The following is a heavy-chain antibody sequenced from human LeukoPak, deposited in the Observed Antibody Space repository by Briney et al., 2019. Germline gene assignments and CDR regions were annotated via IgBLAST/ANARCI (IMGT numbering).Heavy chain of an antibody. J-gene: IGHJ4*02. CDR3: ARDLDYGDYGD. Sequence: ASVKVSCKASGYTFTSYGISWVRQAPGQGLEWMGWISAYNGNTNYAQKFQGRVTITADKSTSTAYMELSSLRSEDTAVYYCARDLDYGDYGDWGQGTLVTVSS. CDR2: ISAYNGNT. D-gene: IGHD4-17*01. CDR1: GYTFTSYG. V-gene: IGHV1-18*01.